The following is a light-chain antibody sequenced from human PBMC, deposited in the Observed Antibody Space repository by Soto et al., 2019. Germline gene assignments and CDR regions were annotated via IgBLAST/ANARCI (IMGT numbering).Light chain of an antibody. V-gene: IGKV1-9*01. Sequence: IQLTQSPSSLSASVGDRVTITCRASQGISRYLACYQQKPGKAPKLLIYAASTLQSGVPSRFSGSRSGTDFTLNNSSLQPEDFATSYCQQLNSYPSTFGGGTKVEIK. CDR3: QQLNSYPST. CDR2: AAS. CDR1: QGISRY. J-gene: IGKJ4*01.